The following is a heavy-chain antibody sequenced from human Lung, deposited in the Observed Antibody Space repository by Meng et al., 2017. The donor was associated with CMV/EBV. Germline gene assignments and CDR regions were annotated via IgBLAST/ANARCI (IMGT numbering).Heavy chain of an antibody. CDR3: ARDPSNTSGRYAYFDY. D-gene: IGHD6-19*01. V-gene: IGHV1-18*01. CDR2: ISCYNGDT. J-gene: IGHJ4*02. Sequence: RVVQSVAGVKKPGASVRVSCKASGYAFTHHGISWLRQAPGQGLEWMGWISCYNGDTNYAQKLQGRVTMTTDTSTNTAYMDLRGLRSDDTAVYYCARDPSNTSGRYAYFDYWGQGTLVTASS. CDR1: GYAFTHHG.